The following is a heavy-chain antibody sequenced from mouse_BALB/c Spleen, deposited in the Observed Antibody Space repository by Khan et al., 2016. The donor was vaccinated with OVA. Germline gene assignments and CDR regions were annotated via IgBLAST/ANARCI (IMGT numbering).Heavy chain of an antibody. V-gene: IGHV1-20*02. CDR3: ARIYGSDFDY. Sequence: VRLQQSGPELVKPGASVKISCKASGYSFTGYFMHWVMQSHGKSLEWIGRINPHIGETLYNQKFKDKATLTVDESSSIAHMELRSLASEDSAVYYCARIYGSDFDYWGQGTTLTVSS. CDR1: GYSFTGYF. J-gene: IGHJ2*01. D-gene: IGHD1-1*01. CDR2: INPHIGET.